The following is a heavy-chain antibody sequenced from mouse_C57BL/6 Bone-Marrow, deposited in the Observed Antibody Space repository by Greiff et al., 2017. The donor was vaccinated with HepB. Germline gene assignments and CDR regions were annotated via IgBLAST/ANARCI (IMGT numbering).Heavy chain of an antibody. V-gene: IGHV7-1*01. CDR1: GFTFSAFY. CDR3: ARAGVTTVVADY. J-gene: IGHJ2*01. Sequence: EVKLVESGGGLVQSGRSLRLSCAPSGFTFSAFYMEWVRQAPGKGLEWIAASRNKANDYTTEYSASVKGRFIVSRDTSQSILYLQMNALRAEDTASDYCARAGVTTVVADYWGQGTTLTGSS. D-gene: IGHD1-1*01. CDR2: SRNKANDYTT.